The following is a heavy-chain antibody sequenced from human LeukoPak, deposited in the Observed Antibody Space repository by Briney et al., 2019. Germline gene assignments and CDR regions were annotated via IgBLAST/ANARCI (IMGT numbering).Heavy chain of an antibody. V-gene: IGHV4-59*01. CDR3: AREICSSTSCAGNWFDP. CDR2: IYYSGST. J-gene: IGHJ5*02. CDR1: GGSISSYY. Sequence: SETLSLTCTVPGGSISSYYWSWFGKPPGKGLEWIGYIYYSGSTNYNPSLKSRVTISVATSKNQFSLKLSSVTAADTAVYYCAREICSSTSCAGNWFDPWGQGTLVTVSS. D-gene: IGHD2-2*01.